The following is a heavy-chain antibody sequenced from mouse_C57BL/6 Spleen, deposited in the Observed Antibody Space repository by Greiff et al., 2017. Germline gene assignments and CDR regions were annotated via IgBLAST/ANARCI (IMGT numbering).Heavy chain of an antibody. CDR1: GFTFSSYG. D-gene: IGHD3-2*02. CDR3: ASLDSSGYRYYAMDY. V-gene: IGHV5-6*01. J-gene: IGHJ4*01. Sequence: EVQLVESGGDLVKPGGSLKLSCAASGFTFSSYGMSWVRQTPDKRLEWVATISSGGSYTYYPDSVKGRFTISRDNAKNTLYLQMSSLKSEDTAMYYCASLDSSGYRYYAMDYWGQGTSVTVSS. CDR2: ISSGGSYT.